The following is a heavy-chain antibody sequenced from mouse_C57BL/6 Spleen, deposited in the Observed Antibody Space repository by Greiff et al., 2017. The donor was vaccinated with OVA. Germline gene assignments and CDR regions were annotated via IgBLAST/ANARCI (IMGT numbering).Heavy chain of an antibody. J-gene: IGHJ2*01. CDR1: GYAFSSYW. D-gene: IGHD2-3*01. Sequence: QVQLQQSGAELVKPGASVKISCKASGYAFSSYWMNWVKQRPGKGLEWIGQIYPGDGDTNYNGKFKGKATLTADKSSSTAYMQLSSLTSEDSAVYFCARSEDGYIFDYWGQGTTLTVSS. CDR3: ARSEDGYIFDY. V-gene: IGHV1-80*01. CDR2: IYPGDGDT.